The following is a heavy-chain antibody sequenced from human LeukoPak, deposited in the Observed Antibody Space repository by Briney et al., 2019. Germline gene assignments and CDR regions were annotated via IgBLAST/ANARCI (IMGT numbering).Heavy chain of an antibody. CDR3: ARWDRFHGV. Sequence: GSLRLSCAASGFTFSSYSMKWVRQAPGKGLEGGSSVSSSSSYIYYANSVKGRFTISRDNAKTSLYLQMNSLGVEATAVYYCARWDRFHGVWGQGTLVTVSS. D-gene: IGHD1-14*01. CDR2: VSSSSSYI. J-gene: IGHJ4*02. CDR1: GFTFSSYS. V-gene: IGHV3-21*01.